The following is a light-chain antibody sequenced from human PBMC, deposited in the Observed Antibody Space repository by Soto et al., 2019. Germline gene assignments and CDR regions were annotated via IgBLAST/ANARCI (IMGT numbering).Light chain of an antibody. V-gene: IGKV3-20*01. J-gene: IGKJ5*01. CDR1: QSVNSNY. CDR2: GAS. Sequence: IVLTQSPGNLSLSPGERATLSCRASQSVNSNYLAWYQQKPGQAPRLVIYGASSRATGIPDRFSGSGSGTDFTLTISRLEPEDFAIYYCQQYGGSVPNTFGQGTRLEIE. CDR3: QQYGGSVPNT.